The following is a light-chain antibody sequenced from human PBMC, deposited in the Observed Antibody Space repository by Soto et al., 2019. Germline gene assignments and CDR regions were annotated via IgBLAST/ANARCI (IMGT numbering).Light chain of an antibody. CDR3: QQRNDWPVT. J-gene: IGKJ3*01. CDR2: DAS. V-gene: IGKV3-11*01. Sequence: EIVLTQSPATLSLSPGERVTLSCRASQSVSSYLAWYQQKPGQAPRLLIYDASKRATGIPPRFSGRGSGTNFTLINSSIEPEDFAVYDCQQRNDWPVTFGPGTTVDFK. CDR1: QSVSSY.